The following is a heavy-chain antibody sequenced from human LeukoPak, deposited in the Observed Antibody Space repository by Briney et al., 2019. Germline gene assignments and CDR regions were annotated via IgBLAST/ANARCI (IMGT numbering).Heavy chain of an antibody. D-gene: IGHD3-22*01. CDR1: GGSFSGYY. J-gene: IGHJ6*03. CDR3: ARGLPYYYDSSGYYYGLRRYYYYYMDV. Sequence: PSETLSLTCAVYGGSFSGYYWSWIRQPPGKGLEWIGEINHSGSTNYNPSLKSRVTISVDTSKNQFSLKLSSVTAADTAVYYCARGLPYYYDSSGYYYGLRRYYYYYMDVWGKGTTVTVSS. V-gene: IGHV4-34*01. CDR2: INHSGST.